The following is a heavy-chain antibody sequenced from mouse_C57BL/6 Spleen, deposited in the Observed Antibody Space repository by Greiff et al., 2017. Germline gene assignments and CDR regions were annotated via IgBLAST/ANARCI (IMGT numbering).Heavy chain of an antibody. CDR1: GFSFNTYA. CDR2: IRSKSNNYAT. V-gene: IGHV10-1*01. J-gene: IGHJ2*01. D-gene: IGHD2-3*01. Sequence: EVHLVESGGGLVQPKGSLKLSCAASGFSFNTYAMNWVRQAPGKGLEWVARIRSKSNNYATYYADSVKDRFTISRDDSESMLYLQMNNLKTEDTAMYYCVRGCDGYYDDYWGQGTTLTVSS. CDR3: VRGCDGYYDDY.